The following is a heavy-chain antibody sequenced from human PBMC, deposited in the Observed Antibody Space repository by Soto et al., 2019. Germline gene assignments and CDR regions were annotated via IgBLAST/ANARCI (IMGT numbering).Heavy chain of an antibody. J-gene: IGHJ4*02. Sequence: GGSLRLSCAASGFTFSSYAMSWVRQAPGKGLEWVSAISGSGGSTYYADSVKGRFTISRDNSKNTLYLQMNSLRAEDTAVYYCARGEYYDSSGYYFWGQGTLVTVSS. V-gene: IGHV3-23*01. CDR1: GFTFSSYA. CDR2: ISGSGGST. CDR3: ARGEYYDSSGYYF. D-gene: IGHD3-22*01.